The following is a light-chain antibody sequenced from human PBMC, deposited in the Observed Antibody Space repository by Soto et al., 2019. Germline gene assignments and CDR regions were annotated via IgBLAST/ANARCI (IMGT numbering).Light chain of an antibody. CDR3: QQYGHLPLT. CDR1: QYIRNY. Sequence: DIQMTQSPSSLSASVGDRVTITGPASQYIRNYLNWYPQKPGKAPKLLIYDASNLETGVPSRFSGSGSGTDFTFSISSLQPEDIATYYCQQYGHLPLTFGGGTKVEI. V-gene: IGKV1-33*01. CDR2: DAS. J-gene: IGKJ4*02.